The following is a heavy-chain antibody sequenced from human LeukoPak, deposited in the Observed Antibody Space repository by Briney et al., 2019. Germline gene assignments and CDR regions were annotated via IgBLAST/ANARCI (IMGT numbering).Heavy chain of an antibody. Sequence: GESLRLSCAASGFMFADHGMTWVRQVPGKGLEWVSGINWNGGSTGYVGSVKGRFTISRDNAKNVLFLQMNNLRAEDTAFYYCARREWDLRDWGQGTLVIVSS. CDR1: GFMFADHG. V-gene: IGHV3-20*04. CDR2: INWNGGST. D-gene: IGHD1-26*01. CDR3: ARREWDLRD. J-gene: IGHJ4*02.